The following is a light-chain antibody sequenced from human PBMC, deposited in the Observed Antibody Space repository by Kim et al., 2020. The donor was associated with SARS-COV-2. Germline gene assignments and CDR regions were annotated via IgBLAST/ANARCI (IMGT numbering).Light chain of an antibody. CDR2: DAS. Sequence: SLSPGERATLSCRASQSVSSYLAWYQQKPGQAPRLLIYDASNRATGIPARFSGNGSGTDFTLTISSLEPEDFAVYYCQQRSNWPYTFGQGTKLEI. CDR3: QQRSNWPYT. CDR1: QSVSSY. J-gene: IGKJ2*01. V-gene: IGKV3-11*01.